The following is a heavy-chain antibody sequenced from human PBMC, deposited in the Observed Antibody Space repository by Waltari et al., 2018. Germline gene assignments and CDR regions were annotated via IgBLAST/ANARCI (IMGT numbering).Heavy chain of an antibody. Sequence: QVQLVQSGAEVKKPGSSVKVSCKASGGTFSSYAIRWVRPAPGQGLGWMGGIIPNFGTANYAQKFQGRVTITADESTSTAYMELSSLRSEDTAVYYCARIGHIAAAAPEYYYYGMDVWGQGTTVTVSS. CDR2: IIPNFGTA. V-gene: IGHV1-69*01. D-gene: IGHD6-13*01. CDR1: GGTFSSYA. CDR3: ARIGHIAAAAPEYYYYGMDV. J-gene: IGHJ6*02.